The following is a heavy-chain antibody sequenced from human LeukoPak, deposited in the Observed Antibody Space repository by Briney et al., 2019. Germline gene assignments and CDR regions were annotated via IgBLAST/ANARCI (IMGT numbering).Heavy chain of an antibody. J-gene: IGHJ6*03. CDR3: ARGVGLASYYYYLDV. Sequence: GGSLRLSCATSGFTFSSYEFNWVRQAPGKGLERVSYIDFSGGIKYYADSVRGRFTTSRDNAKDSVYLQMNSLRDEDTAVYYCARGVGLASYYYYLDVWGKGATVTISS. V-gene: IGHV3-48*03. CDR1: GFTFSSYE. CDR2: IDFSGGIK. D-gene: IGHD2-15*01.